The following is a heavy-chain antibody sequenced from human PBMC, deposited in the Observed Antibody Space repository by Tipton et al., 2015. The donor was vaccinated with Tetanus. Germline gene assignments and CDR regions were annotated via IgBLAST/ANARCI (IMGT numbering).Heavy chain of an antibody. Sequence: QSGAEVKKPGASVKVSCKASGYVFTTYGISWVRQAPGQGLEWMGWISGYNGNTRYAENFEGRLTITTDTSTSTAYMELRSLTSDDTAVYYCAKDRGILRYFDTFDYWGQGTLVTVSS. CDR3: AKDRGILRYFDTFDY. D-gene: IGHD3-9*01. CDR1: GYVFTTYG. J-gene: IGHJ4*02. CDR2: ISGYNGNT. V-gene: IGHV1-18*01.